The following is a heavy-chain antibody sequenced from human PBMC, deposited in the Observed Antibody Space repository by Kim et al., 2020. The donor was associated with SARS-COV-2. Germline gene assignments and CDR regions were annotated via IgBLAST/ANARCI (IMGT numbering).Heavy chain of an antibody. J-gene: IGHJ6*02. CDR3: ARNNYYGLGSYYYYGLDV. D-gene: IGHD3-10*01. CDR2: MSPNSGNT. V-gene: IGHV1-8*01. CDR1: GYTFTTYD. Sequence: ASVKVSCKASGYTFTTYDINWVRQATGQGLEWMGWMSPNSGNTGYAQKFQGRVTMTWNTSIKTAYMELISLRSEDTAVYYCARNNYYGLGSYYYYGLDVWGQGTTVTVSS.